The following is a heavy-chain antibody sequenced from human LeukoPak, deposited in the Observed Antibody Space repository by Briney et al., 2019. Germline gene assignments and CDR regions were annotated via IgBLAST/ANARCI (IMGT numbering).Heavy chain of an antibody. CDR1: GFTFSSYA. V-gene: IGHV3-30*04. CDR2: ISYDGSNK. J-gene: IGHJ4*02. CDR3: ASPSGSYSY. D-gene: IGHD1-26*01. Sequence: GGSLRLSCAASGFTFSSYAMHWVRQAPGKGLERVAVISYDGSNKYYADSVKGRFTISRDNSKNTLYLQMNSLRAEDTAVYYCASPSGSYSYWGQGTLVTVSS.